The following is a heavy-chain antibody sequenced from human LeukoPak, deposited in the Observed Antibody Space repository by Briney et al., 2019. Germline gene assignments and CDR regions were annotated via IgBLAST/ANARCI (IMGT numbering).Heavy chain of an antibody. CDR1: GYTLTELS. Sequence: ASVKVSCKVSGYTLTELSMHWVRQAPRKGLEWMGGFDPENDETVYAQKFQGRVTMTEDTSTDTAYMELSSLRSEDAAIYYCATDLVVRGYCSGGTCYDYWGQGTLVTVSS. D-gene: IGHD2-15*01. V-gene: IGHV1-24*01. CDR3: ATDLVVRGYCSGGTCYDY. CDR2: FDPENDET. J-gene: IGHJ4*02.